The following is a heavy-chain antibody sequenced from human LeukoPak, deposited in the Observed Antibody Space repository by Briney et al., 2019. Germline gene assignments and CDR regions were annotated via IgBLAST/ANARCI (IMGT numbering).Heavy chain of an antibody. D-gene: IGHD1-26*01. CDR3: AKGRGWEASYYYYYMDV. CDR2: IRYDGSNK. CDR1: GFTFSSYG. V-gene: IGHV3-30*02. Sequence: GGSLRLSCAASGFTFSSYGMHWVRQAPGKGLEWVAFIRYDGSNKYYADSVKGRFTISRDNSKNTLYLQMNSLRAEDTAVYYCAKGRGWEASYYYYYMDVWGRGTTVTISS. J-gene: IGHJ6*03.